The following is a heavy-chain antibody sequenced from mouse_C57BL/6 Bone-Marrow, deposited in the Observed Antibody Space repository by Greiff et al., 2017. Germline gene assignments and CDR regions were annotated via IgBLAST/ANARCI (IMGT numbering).Heavy chain of an antibody. CDR2: IRNKANGYTT. Sequence: EVMLVESGGGLVQPGGSLSLSCAASGFTFTDYYMSWVRQPPGKALEWLGFIRNKANGYTTEYSASVKGRFTISRDNSQSILYLQMNALRAEDSATYYCASPHYYGSSYAMDYWGQGTSVTVSS. CDR3: ASPHYYGSSYAMDY. V-gene: IGHV7-3*01. J-gene: IGHJ4*01. D-gene: IGHD1-1*01. CDR1: GFTFTDYY.